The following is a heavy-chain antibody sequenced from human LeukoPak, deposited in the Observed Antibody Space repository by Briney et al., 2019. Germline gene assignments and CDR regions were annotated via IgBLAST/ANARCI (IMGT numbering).Heavy chain of an antibody. CDR3: ARNKKGDKYTYGHDY. CDR1: GFTFSSYS. Sequence: PGGSLRLSCAPSGFTFSSYSMNWVCQAPGKGLEWVSSISSSSSYIYYADSVKGRFTISRDNAKNSLYLQMNSLRAEDTAVYYCARNKKGDKYTYGHDYWGQGTLVTVSS. CDR2: ISSSSSYI. J-gene: IGHJ4*02. D-gene: IGHD5-18*01. V-gene: IGHV3-21*01.